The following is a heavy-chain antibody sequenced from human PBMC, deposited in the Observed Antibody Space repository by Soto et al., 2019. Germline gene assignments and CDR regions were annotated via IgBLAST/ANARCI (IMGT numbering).Heavy chain of an antibody. CDR2: IWYDGSNK. Sequence: QVQLVESGGGVVQPGRSLRLSCAASGFTFSSYGMHWVRQAPGKGLEWVAVIWYDGSNKYYADSVKGRFTISRDNSKNTLYLQMNSLRAEATAVDYCASDASPRMEYYYGMDVWGQGTTVTVSS. V-gene: IGHV3-33*01. J-gene: IGHJ6*02. CDR3: ASDASPRMEYYYGMDV. CDR1: GFTFSSYG. D-gene: IGHD1-1*01.